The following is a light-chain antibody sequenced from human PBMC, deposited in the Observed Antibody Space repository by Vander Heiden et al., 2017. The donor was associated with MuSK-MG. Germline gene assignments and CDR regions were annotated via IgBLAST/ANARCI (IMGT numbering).Light chain of an antibody. Sequence: EIVLTQSPATLSLSPGERATLSCRASQSVSSYLAWYQQKPGQAPRLLIYDASNRANGIPDRFSGSGSGTDFTLTSSSLEAEDFAVYYWQQRSNLLTFGGGTKVEIK. V-gene: IGKV3-11*01. CDR1: QSVSSY. CDR3: QQRSNLLT. J-gene: IGKJ4*01. CDR2: DAS.